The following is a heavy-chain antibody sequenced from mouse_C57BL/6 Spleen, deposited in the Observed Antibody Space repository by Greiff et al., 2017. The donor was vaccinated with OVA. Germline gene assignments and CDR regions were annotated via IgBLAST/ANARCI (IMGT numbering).Heavy chain of an antibody. Sequence: QVQLQQPGTELVKPGASVKLSCKASGYTFTSYWMHRRTPRPLQGREWIVPINPSNGGTNYNEKFKSKATLTVDKSSSTAYMQLSSLTSEDSAVYYCAREEDSSGLYAMDYWGQGTSVTVSS. CDR3: AREEDSSGLYAMDY. D-gene: IGHD3-2*02. CDR1: GYTFTSYW. V-gene: IGHV1-53*01. J-gene: IGHJ4*01. CDR2: INPSNGGT.